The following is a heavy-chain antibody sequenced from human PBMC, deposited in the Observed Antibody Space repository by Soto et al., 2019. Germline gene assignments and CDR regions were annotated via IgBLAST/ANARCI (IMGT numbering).Heavy chain of an antibody. V-gene: IGHV3-23*01. CDR1: GFTLSSYA. D-gene: IGHD2-2*01. Sequence: GGSLRLSCAASGFTLSSYAMTWVRQAPGKGLEWVSGITASGEKLYYADSVKGRFTVSRDNSKNTLYLQMHSLRADDTAVYYCARGCSSSSCCVCDYWGQGTLVTVSS. CDR3: ARGCSSSSCCVCDY. CDR2: ITASGEKL. J-gene: IGHJ4*02.